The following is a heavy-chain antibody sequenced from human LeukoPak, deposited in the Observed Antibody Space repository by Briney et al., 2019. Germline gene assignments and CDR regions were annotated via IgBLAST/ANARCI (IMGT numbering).Heavy chain of an antibody. CDR1: GFTFSTLA. CDR3: AKGPLVQYLYYFDY. J-gene: IGHJ4*02. Sequence: PGGSLRLSCTASGFTFSTLAMSWVRQAPGKGLEWVSAISGSGGSTYYADSVKGRFTISRDNSKNTLYLQMNSLRAEDTAVYYCAKGPLVQYLYYFDYWGQGTLVTVSS. D-gene: IGHD4-11*01. CDR2: ISGSGGST. V-gene: IGHV3-23*01.